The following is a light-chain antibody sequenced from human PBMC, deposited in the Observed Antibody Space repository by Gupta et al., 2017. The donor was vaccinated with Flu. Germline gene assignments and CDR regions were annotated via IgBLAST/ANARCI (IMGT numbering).Light chain of an antibody. Sequence: DIVMTQSPDSLAVSLGERATINCKSSQSVLYSSNNNDYLAWYQQKPGQSPKLLIYWASTRESGVPDRISGTGSGTDFTLTISSLQAEDVATYYCQQYYSLPGTFGQGTKVEIK. CDR1: QSVLYSSNNNDY. CDR3: QQYYSLPGT. J-gene: IGKJ1*01. V-gene: IGKV4-1*01. CDR2: WAS.